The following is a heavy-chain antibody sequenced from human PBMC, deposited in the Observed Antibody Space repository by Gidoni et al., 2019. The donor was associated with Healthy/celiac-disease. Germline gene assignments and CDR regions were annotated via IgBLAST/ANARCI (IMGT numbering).Heavy chain of an antibody. CDR2: IWYDGSYQ. J-gene: IGHJ4*02. D-gene: IGHD3-22*01. Sequence: QVQLVESGGGVTKHGRSMRHSCAASGVHCSRYGIHWVRQAPGKGLEWVAVIWYDGSYQYYADSVKGRFTISRDNSKNTLYLQMNSLRAEDTAVYYCARDLRYYDSSGYLDYWGQGTLVTVSS. CDR1: GVHCSRYG. V-gene: IGHV3-33*01. CDR3: ARDLRYYDSSGYLDY.